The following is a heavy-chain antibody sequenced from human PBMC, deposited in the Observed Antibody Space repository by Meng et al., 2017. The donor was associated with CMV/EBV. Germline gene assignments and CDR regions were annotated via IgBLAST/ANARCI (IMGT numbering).Heavy chain of an antibody. Sequence: GSLRLSCTVSGGSISSYYWSWIRQLPGKGLEWIGYINYSGSTNYNPSLKSRVTISVDTSKNQFSLKLSSVTAADTAVYYCARGGGICSGGSCYPLGYYGMDVWGQGTTVTVSS. CDR3: ARGGGICSGGSCYPLGYYGMDV. J-gene: IGHJ6*02. D-gene: IGHD2-15*01. CDR1: GGSISSYY. V-gene: IGHV4-59*01. CDR2: INYSGST.